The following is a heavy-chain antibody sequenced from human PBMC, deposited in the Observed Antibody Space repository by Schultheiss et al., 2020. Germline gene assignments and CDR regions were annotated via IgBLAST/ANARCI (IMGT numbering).Heavy chain of an antibody. D-gene: IGHD6-19*01. Sequence: SETLSLTCTVSGASISTGGYYWDWIRQPPGKGLEWNGYIYYSGSTYYNPSLKSRVIISVDTSKNRFSLQLSSVTVADTAVYFCARGNGWHDFWGRGTLVTASS. CDR2: IYYSGST. CDR1: GASISTGGYY. V-gene: IGHV4-31*03. CDR3: ARGNGWHDF. J-gene: IGHJ4*02.